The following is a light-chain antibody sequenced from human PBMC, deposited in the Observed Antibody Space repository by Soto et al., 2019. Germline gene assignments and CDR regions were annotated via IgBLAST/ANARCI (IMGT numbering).Light chain of an antibody. V-gene: IGKV1-27*01. CDR1: QGIGAY. CDR2: AAS. J-gene: IGKJ4*01. Sequence: DIQMTQSPSSLSASLGDRVTITCRASQGIGAYLAWFQQKPGNVPKLLIYAASTLQSGVPSRFSGSGSGTDFTLTISSLPPEDVATDYCQKYNSAPLTFGGGTKVEIK. CDR3: QKYNSAPLT.